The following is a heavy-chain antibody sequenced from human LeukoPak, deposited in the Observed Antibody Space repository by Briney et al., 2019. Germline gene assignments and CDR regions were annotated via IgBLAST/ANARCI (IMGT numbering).Heavy chain of an antibody. D-gene: IGHD3-22*01. CDR3: ARDPDSSGYYPLGS. J-gene: IGHJ5*02. Sequence: GSVNVSCKAAGYTFTSYAMHWVRQAPGQRLEWMGWINAGNGNTKYSQKFQGRVTITRDTSASTAYMELSSLRSEDTAVYDCARDPDSSGYYPLGSWGQGTLVTVSS. V-gene: IGHV1-3*01. CDR2: INAGNGNT. CDR1: GYTFTSYA.